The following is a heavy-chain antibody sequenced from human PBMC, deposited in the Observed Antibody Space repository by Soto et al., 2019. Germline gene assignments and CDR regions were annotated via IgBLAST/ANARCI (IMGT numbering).Heavy chain of an antibody. D-gene: IGHD3-10*01. J-gene: IGHJ6*03. CDR3: ARDEKIDGSGRYYYYYMDV. V-gene: IGHV3-33*01. Sequence: GGSLRLSCAASGFTFSSYGMHWVRQAPGKGLEWVAVIWYDGSNKYYADSVKGRFTISRDNSKNTLYLQMNSLRAEDTAVYYCARDEKIDGSGRYYYYYMDVWGKGTTVTVSS. CDR2: IWYDGSNK. CDR1: GFTFSSYG.